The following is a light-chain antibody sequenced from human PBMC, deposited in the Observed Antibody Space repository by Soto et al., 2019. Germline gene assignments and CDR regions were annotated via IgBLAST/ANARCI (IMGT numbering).Light chain of an antibody. J-gene: IGKJ5*01. CDR2: GAS. V-gene: IGKV1-12*01. Sequence: DIQMTQSPSFVSASVGDRVTITCRASQGISRWLAWYQQRPGKAPELLIYGASSLQSGVPSRFSGSGSGTXXXXXIXSXQPEDFATYYCQQANSFPLTFGQGTRLEIK. CDR1: QGISRW. CDR3: QQANSFPLT.